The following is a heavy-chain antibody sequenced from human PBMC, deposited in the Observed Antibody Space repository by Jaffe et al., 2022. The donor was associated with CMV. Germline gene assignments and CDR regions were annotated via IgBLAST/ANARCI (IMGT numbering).Heavy chain of an antibody. CDR3: AREVGYSSSWYPHNWFDP. CDR2: IKQDGSEK. J-gene: IGHJ5*02. Sequence: EVQLVESGGGLVQPGGSLRLSCAASGFTFSSYWMSWVRQAPGKGLEWVANIKQDGSEKYYVDSVKGRFTISRDNAKNSLYLQMNSLRAEDTAVYYCAREVGYSSSWYPHNWFDPWGQGTLVTVSS. D-gene: IGHD6-13*01. V-gene: IGHV3-7*03. CDR1: GFTFSSYW.